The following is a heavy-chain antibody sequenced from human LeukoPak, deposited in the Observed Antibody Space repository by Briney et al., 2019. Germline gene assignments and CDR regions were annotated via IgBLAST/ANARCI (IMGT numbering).Heavy chain of an antibody. V-gene: IGHV3-7*03. D-gene: IGHD1-1*01. CDR3: ARNEAGFDP. Sequence: PGKSLRLSCAASGFMFSDYWMSWVRQAPGKGLEWVANINRDGSERYYVDSVKGRFTISRDNARNSLYLEMNSLRAEDTAVYYCARNEAGFDPWGQGTLVTVSS. CDR2: INRDGSER. J-gene: IGHJ5*02. CDR1: GFMFSDYW.